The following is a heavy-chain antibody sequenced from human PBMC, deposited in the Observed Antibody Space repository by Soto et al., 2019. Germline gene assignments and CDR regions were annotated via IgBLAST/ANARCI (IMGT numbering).Heavy chain of an antibody. D-gene: IGHD6-6*01. CDR2: IYYSGST. CDR3: ARMRIAARPTPYYYYGMDV. V-gene: IGHV4-61*01. J-gene: IGHJ6*02. Sequence: QMQLQESGPGLVKPSETLSLTCTVSGGSVSSGSYYWSWIRQPPGKGLACIGYIYYSGSTNYNPSLQSRVTSSVDTSNTPCSRQLTSVTAADTAVYYCARMRIAARPTPYYYYGMDVWGQGTTVTVSS. CDR1: GGSVSSGSYY.